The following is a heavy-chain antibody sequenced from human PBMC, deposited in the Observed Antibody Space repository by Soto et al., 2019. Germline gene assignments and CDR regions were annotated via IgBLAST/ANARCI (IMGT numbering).Heavy chain of an antibody. Sequence: QVQLVQSGAEEKKPGASVKVSCKASGYTFTSSAMHWVRQAPGQRLEWMGWINAGNGNTKYLQKFQGRVTITRDTSASTAYMELSSLRSEDTAVYYCASSYCSVGSCSELYYYGMDVWGQGTTVTVSS. CDR3: ASSYCSVGSCSELYYYGMDV. V-gene: IGHV1-3*05. D-gene: IGHD2-15*01. CDR1: GYTFTSSA. CDR2: INAGNGNT. J-gene: IGHJ6*02.